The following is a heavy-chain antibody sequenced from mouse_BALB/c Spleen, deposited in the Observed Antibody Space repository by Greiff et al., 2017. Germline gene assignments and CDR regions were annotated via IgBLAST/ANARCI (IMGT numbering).Heavy chain of an antibody. CDR3: ARDKGYGNYGYYAMDY. D-gene: IGHD2-1*01. J-gene: IGHJ4*01. CDR1: GFTFSSYG. V-gene: IGHV5-6-3*01. Sequence: EVQLVESGGGLVQPGGSLKLSCAASGFTFSSYGMSWVRQTPDKRLELVATINSNGGSTYYPDSVKGRFTISRDNAKNTLYLQMSSLKSEDTAMYYCARDKGYGNYGYYAMDYWGQGTSVTVSS. CDR2: INSNGGST.